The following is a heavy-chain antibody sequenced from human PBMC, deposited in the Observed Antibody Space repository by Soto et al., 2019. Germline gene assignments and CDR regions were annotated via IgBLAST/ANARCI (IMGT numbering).Heavy chain of an antibody. CDR2: ISAYHGNT. D-gene: IGHD3-16*01. CDR1: GFTFTNLG. J-gene: IGHJ4*02. Sequence: QVQLLQSGSEVNKPGPSVKVSCKTSGFTFTNLGITCVRQAPRQGLEWSVWISAYHGNTNYAQKLQGRVTMTAVIYTSPAYMEVRSLTCDDTAAYFSVRGGTPIAYRRQVALMTVSS. CDR3: VRGGTPIAY. V-gene: IGHV1-18*01.